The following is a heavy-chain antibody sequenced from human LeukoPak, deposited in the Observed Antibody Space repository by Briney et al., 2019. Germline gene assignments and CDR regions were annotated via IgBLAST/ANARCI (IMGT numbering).Heavy chain of an antibody. Sequence: AASVTVSCKASGYKFTEHYMHWVRQAPGQELQYMGWINPNTGYTNSAQMFNGRVTITRDTSISTAYMELTSLRSDDTAVYYCATLVVLTARDAFDIWGLGTLVTVSS. V-gene: IGHV1-2*02. D-gene: IGHD2-21*02. CDR3: ATLVVLTARDAFDI. CDR1: GYKFTEHY. CDR2: INPNTGYT. J-gene: IGHJ3*02.